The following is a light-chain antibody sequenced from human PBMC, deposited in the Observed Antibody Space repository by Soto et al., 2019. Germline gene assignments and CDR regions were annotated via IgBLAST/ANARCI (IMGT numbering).Light chain of an antibody. CDR3: QRHSNGPPYT. J-gene: IGKJ2*01. CDR2: AAS. Sequence: EIVLTQSPATLSLSPGERATLSCRASQSVSSSLAWYQQKPGQAPRLLIYAASHRSTGIPARFSGSGSGTDFTLTITSPEPEDGAGYYCQRHSNGPPYTFGQGTKLEIK. V-gene: IGKV3-11*01. CDR1: QSVSSS.